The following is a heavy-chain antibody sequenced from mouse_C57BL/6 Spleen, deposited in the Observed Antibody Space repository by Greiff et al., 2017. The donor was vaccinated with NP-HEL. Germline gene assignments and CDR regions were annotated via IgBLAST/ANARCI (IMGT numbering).Heavy chain of an antibody. CDR2: IHPSDSDT. CDR1: GYTFTSYW. Sequence: QVQLKQPGAELVKPGASVKVSCKASGYTFTSYWMHWVKQRPGQGLEWIGRIHPSDSDTNYNQKFKGKATLTVDKSSSTAYMQLSSLTSEDSAVYYCAPIYDGYYFYFDYWGQGTTLTVSS. V-gene: IGHV1-74*01. J-gene: IGHJ2*01. D-gene: IGHD2-3*01. CDR3: APIYDGYYFYFDY.